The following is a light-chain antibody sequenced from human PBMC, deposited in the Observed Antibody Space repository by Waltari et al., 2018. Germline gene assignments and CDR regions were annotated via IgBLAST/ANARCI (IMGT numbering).Light chain of an antibody. Sequence: DIQMTQSPSSLSASVGDRVTITCQASQDISNYLNWYQQKPGKAPKLLIYDTSNVETVVPSRFSGSGSGTDFTFTISSLQPEDIATYYCQHYDNLPLTFGGGTKVEIK. CDR3: QHYDNLPLT. J-gene: IGKJ4*01. CDR2: DTS. V-gene: IGKV1-33*01. CDR1: QDISNY.